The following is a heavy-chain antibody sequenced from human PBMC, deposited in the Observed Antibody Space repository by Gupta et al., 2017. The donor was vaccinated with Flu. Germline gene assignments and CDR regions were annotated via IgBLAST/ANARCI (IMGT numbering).Heavy chain of an antibody. V-gene: IGHV3-30*18. D-gene: IGHD2-8*01. J-gene: IGHJ4*02. CDR2: ISYDGSNK. CDR3: AKDQGYCTNGVCYNFDY. Sequence: MRWVRQAPGKGLEWVAVISYDGSNKYYADSVKGRFTISRDNSKNTLYLQMNSLRAEDTAVYYCAKDQGYCTNGVCYNFDYWGQGTLVTVSS.